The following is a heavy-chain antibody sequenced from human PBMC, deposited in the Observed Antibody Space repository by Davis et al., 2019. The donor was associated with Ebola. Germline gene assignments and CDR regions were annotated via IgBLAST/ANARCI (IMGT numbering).Heavy chain of an antibody. D-gene: IGHD3-3*01. V-gene: IGHV3-23*01. J-gene: IGHJ6*04. Sequence: GGSLRLSCADSGFTFSSNWMSWVRQAPGRGLEWVSAVSGIGGSTYYAVSVRGRFTISRDNSKNTLYLQMTSLRAEDTAVYYCAKSGLSFGVVKYHYGMDVWGKGTTVTVSS. CDR2: VSGIGGST. CDR1: GFTFSSNW. CDR3: AKSGLSFGVVKYHYGMDV.